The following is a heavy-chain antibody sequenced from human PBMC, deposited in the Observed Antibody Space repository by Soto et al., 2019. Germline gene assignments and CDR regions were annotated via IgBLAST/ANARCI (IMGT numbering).Heavy chain of an antibody. CDR1: GGTFNSYL. J-gene: IGHJ4*02. V-gene: IGHV1-69*06. CDR2: IIPAFGTA. Sequence: SVKVSCKTSGGTFNSYLIDWVRQTPGQGLEWMGGIIPAFGTAKYAQKFQGRVTITADKSTTTAYMELRTLTSEDTAVYYCARGLDQPPVGLYFDTWGQGTLVTVSS. D-gene: IGHD2-2*01. CDR3: ARGLDQPPVGLYFDT.